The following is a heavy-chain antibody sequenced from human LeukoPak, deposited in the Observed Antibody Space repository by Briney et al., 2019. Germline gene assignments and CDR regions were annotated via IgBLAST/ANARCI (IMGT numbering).Heavy chain of an antibody. V-gene: IGHV3-7*01. J-gene: IGHJ4*02. CDR2: IKQDGSEK. Sequence: GGSLRLSCAASGFTFSSYWMSWVRQAPGKGLEWVANIKQDGSEKYYVDSVKGRFTISRDNAKNSLYLQMNSLRAEDTAVYYCARATSYSGDGNIDYWGQGTLVTVSS. D-gene: IGHD5-12*01. CDR3: ARATSYSGDGNIDY. CDR1: GFTFSSYW.